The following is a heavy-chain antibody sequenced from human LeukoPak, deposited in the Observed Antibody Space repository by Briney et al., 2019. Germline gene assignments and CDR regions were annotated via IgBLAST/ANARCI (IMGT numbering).Heavy chain of an antibody. CDR2: ISTSSSYI. CDR3: ARVKDHRGIAVAGSDY. D-gene: IGHD6-13*01. V-gene: IGHV3-21*01. Sequence: GGSLRLSCAASGFTFSIYSMNWVRQAPGKGLEWVASISTSSSYIYYADSLKGRFTISRDNAKNSMYLQMNSLRTEDTAVYYCARVKDHRGIAVAGSDYWGQGTLVTVSS. J-gene: IGHJ4*02. CDR1: GFTFSIYS.